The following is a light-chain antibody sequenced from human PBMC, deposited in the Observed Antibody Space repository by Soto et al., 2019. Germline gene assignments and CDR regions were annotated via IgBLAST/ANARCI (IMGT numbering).Light chain of an antibody. Sequence: QSALTQPASVSGSPGQSIAISCTGTSSDVGGYDQVSWYQQHPGKVPKLMIYAVSNRPSGVSDRFSGSQSGNTASLTISGLQSEDEADYYGSSYTGSGTFFCGGTKLTVL. V-gene: IGLV2-14*01. CDR1: SSDVGGYDQ. J-gene: IGLJ2*01. CDR3: SSYTGSGTF. CDR2: AVS.